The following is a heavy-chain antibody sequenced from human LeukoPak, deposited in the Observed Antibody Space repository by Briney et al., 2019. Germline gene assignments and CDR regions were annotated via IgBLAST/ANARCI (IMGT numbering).Heavy chain of an antibody. D-gene: IGHD6-6*01. J-gene: IGHJ3*02. V-gene: IGHV3-53*01. CDR2: IYSGGST. CDR1: GFTVSSNY. Sequence: GGSLRLSCAASGFTVSSNYMSWVRQAPGKGLEWVSVIYSGGSTYYADSMKGRFTISRDNSKNTLYLQMNSLRAEDTAVYYCARDLSPSGAFDIWGQGTMVTVPS. CDR3: ARDLSPSGAFDI.